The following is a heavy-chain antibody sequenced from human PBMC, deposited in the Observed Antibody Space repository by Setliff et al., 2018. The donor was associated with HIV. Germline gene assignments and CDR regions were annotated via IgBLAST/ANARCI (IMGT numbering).Heavy chain of an antibody. CDR2: IFYSGRT. CDR3: ARERAALHYFDY. V-gene: IGHV4-39*07. J-gene: IGHJ4*02. Sequence: PSETLSLTCTVSGGSISSSSYYWGWIRQSPGKGLEWIGSIFYSGRTYYNPSLKSRVTISVHTSKNQFSLKLNSVTAADTAVYYCARERAALHYFDYWGQGTLVTVSS. CDR1: GGSISSSSYY. D-gene: IGHD6-13*01.